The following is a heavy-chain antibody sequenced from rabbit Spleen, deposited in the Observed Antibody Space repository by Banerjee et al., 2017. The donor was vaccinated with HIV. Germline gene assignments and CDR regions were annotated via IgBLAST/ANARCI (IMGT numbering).Heavy chain of an antibody. CDR3: ARDLTGVIGWNFGW. D-gene: IGHD1-1*01. V-gene: IGHV1S45*01. CDR1: GIDFSSYYY. Sequence: QQQLEESGGGLVKPGGTLTLTCKASGIDFSSYYYMCWVRQAPGKGLEWIACIYISGGSAFYASWAKGRFTISETSSTTVTLQVTSLTAADTATYFCARDLTGVIGWNFGWWGPGTLVTVS. J-gene: IGHJ4*01. CDR2: IYISGGSA.